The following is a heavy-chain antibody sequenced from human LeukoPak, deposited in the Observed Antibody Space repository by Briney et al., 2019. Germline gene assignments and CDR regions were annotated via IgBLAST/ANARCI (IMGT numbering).Heavy chain of an antibody. CDR1: GGSIKNYY. J-gene: IGHJ4*02. Sequence: SETLFLTCTVSGGSIKNYYWGWIRQPPGKGLEYIGYIYYSGRTKYNPSLKSRVTISVDTSKKQFSLKLSSVTAADTAVYYCASAPHYGDYYFDPWGQGTLVTVSS. V-gene: IGHV4-59*08. CDR3: ASAPHYGDYYFDP. D-gene: IGHD4-17*01. CDR2: IYYSGRT.